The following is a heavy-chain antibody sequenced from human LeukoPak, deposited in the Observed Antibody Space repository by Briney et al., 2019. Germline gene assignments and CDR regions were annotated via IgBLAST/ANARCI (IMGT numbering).Heavy chain of an antibody. CDR1: GGSISSSSYY. CDR2: IYHSGNT. J-gene: IGHJ4*02. Sequence: SETLSLTCTVSGGSISSSSYYWGWIRQPPGKGLEWIGSIYHSGNTYYDPSLKSRVTMSVDTSKNQFSLKLSSVTAADTAVYYCARAGYGDPDFDYWGQGTLVTVSS. CDR3: ARAGYGDPDFDY. D-gene: IGHD4-17*01. V-gene: IGHV4-39*07.